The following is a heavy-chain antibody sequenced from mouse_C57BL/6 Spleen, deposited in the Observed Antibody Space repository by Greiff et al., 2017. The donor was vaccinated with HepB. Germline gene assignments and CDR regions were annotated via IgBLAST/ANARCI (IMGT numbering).Heavy chain of an antibody. CDR3: ARDRRSSYFDV. Sequence: DVKLQESGGGLVKPGGSLKLSCAASGFTFSSYAMSWVRQTPEKRLEWVATISDGGSYTYYPDNVKGRFTISRDNAKNNLYLQMSHLKSEDTAMYYCARDRRSSYFDVWGTGTTVTVSS. J-gene: IGHJ1*03. CDR1: GFTFSSYA. D-gene: IGHD1-1*01. V-gene: IGHV5-4*01. CDR2: ISDGGSYT.